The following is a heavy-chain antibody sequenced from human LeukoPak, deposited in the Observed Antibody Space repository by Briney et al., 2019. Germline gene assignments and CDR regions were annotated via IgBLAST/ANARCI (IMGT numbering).Heavy chain of an antibody. CDR1: GYTFIDYY. CDR2: MNPNTGGT. V-gene: IGHV1-2*02. J-gene: IGHJ3*02. D-gene: IGHD1-20*01. CDR3: ARGSSVTGTALLALDI. Sequence: VSVNVSCKASGYTFIDYYIHWVRQAPGQGLEWMGWMNPNTGGTNYAQNFQGRVTMTRDTSISTAYMELSSLRSDDTAVYYCARGSSVTGTALLALDIWGQGTMVIVSS.